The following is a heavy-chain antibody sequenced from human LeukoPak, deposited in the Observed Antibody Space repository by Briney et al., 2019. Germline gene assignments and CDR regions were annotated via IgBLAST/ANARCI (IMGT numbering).Heavy chain of an antibody. J-gene: IGHJ6*02. CDR3: ARDRGVRGPEWGPFYYYGMDV. V-gene: IGHV1-2*04. D-gene: IGHD3-10*01. CDR2: INPNSGGT. Sequence: ASVKVSCKASGYTFTGYYMHWVRQAPGQGLEGMGWINPNSGGTNYAQKFQGWVTMTRDTSISTAYMELSRLRSDDTAVYYCARDRGVRGPEWGPFYYYGMDVWGQGTTVTVSS. CDR1: GYTFTGYY.